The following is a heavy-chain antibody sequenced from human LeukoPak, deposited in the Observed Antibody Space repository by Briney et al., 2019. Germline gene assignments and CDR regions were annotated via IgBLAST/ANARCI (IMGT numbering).Heavy chain of an antibody. Sequence: PSETLSLTCTVSGGSITSYYWNWIRQPPGKGLEWSGHIHCSGSANYDPSLKSRVTISADTSKNQSSLRLSSVTAADTAVYYCARATTFLPYFDYWGQGTLVTVSS. CDR2: IHCSGSA. CDR1: GGSITSYY. V-gene: IGHV4-59*01. J-gene: IGHJ4*02. CDR3: ARATTFLPYFDY. D-gene: IGHD1-14*01.